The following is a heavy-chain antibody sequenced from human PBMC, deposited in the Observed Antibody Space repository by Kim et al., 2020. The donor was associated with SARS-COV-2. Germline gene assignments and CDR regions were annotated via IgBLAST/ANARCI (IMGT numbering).Heavy chain of an antibody. CDR2: ISYDGSNK. J-gene: IGHJ6*02. CDR3: ARIAQGYDGMDV. V-gene: IGHV3-33*05. Sequence: GGSLRLSCAASGFTFSSYGMHWVRQAPGKGLEWVAVISYDGSNKYYADSVKGRFTISRDNSKNTLYLQMNSLRAEDTAVYYCARIAQGYDGMDVWGQGTTVTVSS. CDR1: GFTFSSYG. D-gene: IGHD2-21*01.